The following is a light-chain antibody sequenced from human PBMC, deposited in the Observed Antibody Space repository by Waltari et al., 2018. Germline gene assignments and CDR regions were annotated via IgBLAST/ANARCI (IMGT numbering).Light chain of an antibody. CDR3: CSYAGSYTLGV. J-gene: IGLJ3*02. CDR1: SGEFGIYKF. Sequence: QSALTQPRSGSGSPGQSVTIPCPGTSGEFGIYKFFPWFQQHPGKAPKLMIYDVTKRPSGVPDRFSGSKSGITASLTISGLQADDEADYYCCSYAGSYTLGVFGGGTKLTVL. CDR2: DVT. V-gene: IGLV2-11*01.